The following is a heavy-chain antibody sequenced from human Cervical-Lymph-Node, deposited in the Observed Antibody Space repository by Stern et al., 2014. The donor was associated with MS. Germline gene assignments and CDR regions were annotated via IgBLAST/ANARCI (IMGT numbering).Heavy chain of an antibody. Sequence: QVQLVQSGADVKKPGSSVRVSCKASGGISWLRQAPGQGLEWMGGIIPFVGTGTVNYAQNFQGRLTIIADTSTNNNYMELSRLRFEDTAVYYCARGAGDNWFDPWGQGTLVSVSS. CDR2: IIPFVGTGTV. CDR1: GG. V-gene: IGHV1-69*06. CDR3: ARGAGDNWFDP. D-gene: IGHD3-10*01. J-gene: IGHJ5*02.